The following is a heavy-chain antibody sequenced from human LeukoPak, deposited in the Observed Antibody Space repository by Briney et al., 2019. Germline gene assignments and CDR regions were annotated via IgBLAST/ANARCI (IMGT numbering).Heavy chain of an antibody. CDR3: ARSGVGATTWGVDY. CDR1: GFTFSSYW. Sequence: GGSLRLSCAASGFTFSSYWMSWVRQAPGKGLEWVANIKQDGSEKYYVDSVKGRFTISRDNAKNSLYLQMNSLRAEDTAVYYCARSGVGATTWGVDYWGQGTLVTVSS. V-gene: IGHV3-7*01. CDR2: IKQDGSEK. J-gene: IGHJ4*02. D-gene: IGHD1-26*01.